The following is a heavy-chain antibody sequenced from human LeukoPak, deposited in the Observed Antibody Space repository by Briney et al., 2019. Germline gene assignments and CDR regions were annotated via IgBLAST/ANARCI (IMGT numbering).Heavy chain of an antibody. D-gene: IGHD1-26*01. CDR2: IIPIFGTA. Sequence: ASVKVSCKASGYTFTSYGISWVRQAPGQGLEWMGGIIPIFGTANYAQKFQGRVTMTTDTSTSTAYMELRSLRSDDTAVYYCARSSGSYYYFDYWGQGTLVTVSS. J-gene: IGHJ4*02. CDR1: GYTFTSYG. CDR3: ARSSGSYYYFDY. V-gene: IGHV1-18*01.